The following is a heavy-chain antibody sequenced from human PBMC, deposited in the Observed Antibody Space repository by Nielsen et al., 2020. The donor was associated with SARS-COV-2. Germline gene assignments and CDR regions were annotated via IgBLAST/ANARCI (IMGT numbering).Heavy chain of an antibody. V-gene: IGHV3-13*04. J-gene: IGHJ4*02. D-gene: IGHD4-17*01. CDR1: GFTFSSYD. CDR3: AKVRRIRTVTSPSDY. CDR2: IGTAGDT. Sequence: GESLKISCAASGFTFSSYDMHWVRQATGKGLEWVSAIGTAGDTYYPGSVKGRFTISRENAKNSLYLQMNSLRAEDTAVYYCAKVRRIRTVTSPSDYWGQGTLVTVSS.